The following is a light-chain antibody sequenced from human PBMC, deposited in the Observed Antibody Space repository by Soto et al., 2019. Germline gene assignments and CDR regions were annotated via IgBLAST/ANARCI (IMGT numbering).Light chain of an antibody. Sequence: DIVMTQSPASLSVCPGERGSLXCRASQSFGSSLAWYQQKAGKAPRLLISGASTRATGIQPRLSGSGSGKEFTLNINSLQSEDFAIYYCKQYNNWPPWTFGQGTKVDIK. J-gene: IGKJ1*01. CDR2: GAS. V-gene: IGKV3-15*01. CDR3: KQYNNWPPWT. CDR1: QSFGSS.